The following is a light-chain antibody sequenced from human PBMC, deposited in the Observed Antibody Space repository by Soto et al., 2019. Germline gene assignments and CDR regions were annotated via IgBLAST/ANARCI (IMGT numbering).Light chain of an antibody. Sequence: DIQLTQSPSLLSASVGDRVTITFRASQGIRSYLGWYQQKPGKAPKLLIYGASTLQSGVPSRLSGSGSGTEFTLTISSLQPDDFPTYYCQQYNSYSTFGQGTRLEIK. J-gene: IGKJ5*01. CDR3: QQYNSYST. CDR2: GAS. CDR1: QGIRSY. V-gene: IGKV1-9*01.